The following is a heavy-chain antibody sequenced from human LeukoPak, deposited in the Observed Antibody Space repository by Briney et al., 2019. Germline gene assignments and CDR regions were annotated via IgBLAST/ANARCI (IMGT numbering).Heavy chain of an antibody. D-gene: IGHD6-6*01. CDR3: ARVKRTSSSGLDY. J-gene: IGHJ4*02. CDR2: INPNSGGT. Sequence: ASVKVSCKASGYTFTGYYMHWVRQAPGQGLEWMGWINPNSGGTNYAQKFQGRVTMTRDTSISTAYMELSRLRSDDTAVYYCARVKRTSSSGLDYWGQGTLVTVSS. V-gene: IGHV1-2*02. CDR1: GYTFTGYY.